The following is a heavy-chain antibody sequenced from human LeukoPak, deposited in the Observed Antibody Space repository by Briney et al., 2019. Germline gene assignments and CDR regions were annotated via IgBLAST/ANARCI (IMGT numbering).Heavy chain of an antibody. J-gene: IGHJ3*02. CDR2: ISGSGGST. Sequence: GGSLRLSCVASGFTFRNYAMSWVRQAPGKGLEWVSAISGSGGSTYYGDSVKGRFTITRDNSKNTVYLQMNSLRGEDTAVYYCAKDRWPCSGGSCSIWSAFDIWGQGTMVTVSS. CDR3: AKDRWPCSGGSCSIWSAFDI. D-gene: IGHD2-15*01. CDR1: GFTFRNYA. V-gene: IGHV3-23*01.